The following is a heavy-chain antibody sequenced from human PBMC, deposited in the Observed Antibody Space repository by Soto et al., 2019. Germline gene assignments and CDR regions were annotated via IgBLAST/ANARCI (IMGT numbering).Heavy chain of an antibody. CDR2: IYGDDDK. Sequence: QITLKESGPTLVKPTQTLTLTCTFSGFSLTTRGVGVGWIRQPPGKALECLALIYGDDDKRYSPSLQSRLSFIKSTYXTQVVLTLTNVDPVDTATYYCAHIPNYYQYDWFDPWGQGTLVSVSS. CDR3: AHIPNYYQYDWFDP. CDR1: GFSLTTRGVG. V-gene: IGHV2-5*02. J-gene: IGHJ5*02. D-gene: IGHD3-16*01.